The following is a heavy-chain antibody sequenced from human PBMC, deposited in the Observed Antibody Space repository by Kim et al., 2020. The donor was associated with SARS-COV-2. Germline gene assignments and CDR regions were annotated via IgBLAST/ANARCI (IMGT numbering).Heavy chain of an antibody. Sequence: SETLSLTCAVYGGSFSGYYWSWIRQPPGKGLEWIGEINHSGSTNYNPSLKSRVTISVDTSKNQFSLKLSSVTAADTAVYYCARGFRYLSSYGQTYYYYYYGMDVWGQGTTVTVSS. CDR2: INHSGST. CDR3: ARGFRYLSSYGQTYYYYYYGMDV. D-gene: IGHD5-18*01. V-gene: IGHV4-34*01. CDR1: GGSFSGYY. J-gene: IGHJ6*02.